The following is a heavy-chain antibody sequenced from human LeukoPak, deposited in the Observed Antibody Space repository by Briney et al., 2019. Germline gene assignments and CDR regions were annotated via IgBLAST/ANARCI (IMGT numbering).Heavy chain of an antibody. D-gene: IGHD3-3*01. V-gene: IGHV3-30*04. CDR2: ISYDGSNK. J-gene: IGHJ4*02. CDR1: GFTFSSYA. Sequence: GGSLRLSCAASGFTFSSYAMHWVRQAPGKGLEWVAGISYDGSNKYYADSVKGRFTISRDNSKNTLYLQMNSLRAEDTAVYYCARDPEFREWSLTFDYWGQGTLVTVSS. CDR3: ARDPEFREWSLTFDY.